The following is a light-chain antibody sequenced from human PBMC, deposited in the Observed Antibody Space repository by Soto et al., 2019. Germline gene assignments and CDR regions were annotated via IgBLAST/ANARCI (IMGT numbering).Light chain of an antibody. CDR2: DVS. V-gene: IGKV1-33*01. CDR1: QDITLY. Sequence: DIQMTQSPSSLSASVGDRVTITCQASQDITLYLNWYQHKPAKAPNLLIHDVSTLETGVPARFSGRGSGTTFTLTIINLQPEDVATYYCQQYDSRPNTFGQGTKVDTK. CDR3: QQYDSRPNT. J-gene: IGKJ2*01.